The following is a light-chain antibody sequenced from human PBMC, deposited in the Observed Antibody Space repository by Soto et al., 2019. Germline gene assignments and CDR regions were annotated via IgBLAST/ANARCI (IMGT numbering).Light chain of an antibody. Sequence: DIVMTQSPGTLSLSPGDRATLSCRASQSGSDEFLAWYQQKPGQAPRLVISGASTRATGIPDRFRGSGSGTDFTLTISRLEPEDFAVYYCQQYGSTPYTFGQGTILESK. CDR2: GAS. J-gene: IGKJ2*01. CDR3: QQYGSTPYT. CDR1: QSGSDEF. V-gene: IGKV3-20*01.